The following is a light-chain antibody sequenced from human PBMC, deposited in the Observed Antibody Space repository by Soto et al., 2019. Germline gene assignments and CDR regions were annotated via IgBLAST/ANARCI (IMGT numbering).Light chain of an antibody. Sequence: QSALTQPASVSGSPGQSITISCTGTNNDVGGFNFVSWYQQHPGKVPKLLIYDVDDRPSGVSNRFSGSRSGNTASLTISGRQAADEEDYYCSSSTGSSTVIFGGGTKVTVL. V-gene: IGLV2-14*03. CDR3: SSSTGSSTVI. CDR1: NNDVGGFNF. CDR2: DVD. J-gene: IGLJ2*01.